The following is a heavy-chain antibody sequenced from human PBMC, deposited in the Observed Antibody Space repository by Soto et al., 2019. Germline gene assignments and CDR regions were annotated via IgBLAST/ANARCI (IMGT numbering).Heavy chain of an antibody. V-gene: IGHV3-23*01. CDR1: GFTFSSYA. CDR2: ISGSGGST. J-gene: IGHJ4*02. Sequence: LRLSCAASGFTFSSYAMSWVRQAPGKGLEWVSAISGSGGSTYYADSVKGRFTISRDNSKNTLYLQMNSLRAEDMAVYYCAKSGYVLVPAWRYWGQGTLVTASS. D-gene: IGHD6-25*01. CDR3: AKSGYVLVPAWRY.